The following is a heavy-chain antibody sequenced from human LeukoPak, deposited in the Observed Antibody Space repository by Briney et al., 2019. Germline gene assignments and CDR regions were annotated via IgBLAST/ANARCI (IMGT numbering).Heavy chain of an antibody. V-gene: IGHV1-8*03. Sequence: ASVKVSCKASGYTFTSYDINWVRQATGQGLEWMGWMNANSGNTGYAQKFQGRVTITRNTSISTAYMELSSLRSEDTAVYYCARGIYYYYYMDVWGKGTTVTVSS. CDR1: GYTFTSYD. J-gene: IGHJ6*03. CDR2: MNANSGNT. CDR3: ARGIYYYYYMDV.